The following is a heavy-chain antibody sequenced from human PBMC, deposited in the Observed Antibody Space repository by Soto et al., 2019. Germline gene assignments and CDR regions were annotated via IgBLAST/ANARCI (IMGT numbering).Heavy chain of an antibody. D-gene: IGHD6-13*01. Sequence: QVQLVQSGAEVKKPGASVKVSCKASGYTFTSYDINWVRQATGQGLEWMGWMNPNSGNTGYAQKFQGSVTMTRNTSISTAYMELSSLRSEDTAGYYCARERSAAGTGWFDPWGQGTLVTVSS. CDR3: ARERSAAGTGWFDP. J-gene: IGHJ5*02. CDR1: GYTFTSYD. V-gene: IGHV1-8*01. CDR2: MNPNSGNT.